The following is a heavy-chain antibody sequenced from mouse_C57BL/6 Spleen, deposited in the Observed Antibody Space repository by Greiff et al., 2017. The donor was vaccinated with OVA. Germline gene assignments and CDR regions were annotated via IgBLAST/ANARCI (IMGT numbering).Heavy chain of an antibody. D-gene: IGHD2-3*01. CDR2: ISYDGSN. V-gene: IGHV3-6*01. Sequence: EVKLVESGPGLVEPSQSLSLTCSVTGYSITSGYYWNWIRQFPGNKLEWMGYISYDGSNNYNPSLKNRISITRDTSKNQFFLKLNSVTTEDTATYYCARGGLLGWFAYWGQGTLVTVSA. CDR1: GYSITSGYY. J-gene: IGHJ3*01. CDR3: ARGGLLGWFAY.